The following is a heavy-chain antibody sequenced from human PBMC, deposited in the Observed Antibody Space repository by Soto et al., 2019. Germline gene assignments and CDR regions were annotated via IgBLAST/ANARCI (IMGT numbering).Heavy chain of an antibody. CDR2: ISYDGSNK. D-gene: IGHD6-19*01. Sequence: GGSLRLSCAASGFTFSSYGMHWVRQAPGKGLEWVAVISYDGSNKYYADSVKGRFTISRDNSKNTLYLQMSSLRAEDTAVYYCVKHGSSGWPYYYGLAVWRQGTTVTVSS. CDR3: VKHGSSGWPYYYGLAV. J-gene: IGHJ6*02. V-gene: IGHV3-30*18. CDR1: GFTFSSYG.